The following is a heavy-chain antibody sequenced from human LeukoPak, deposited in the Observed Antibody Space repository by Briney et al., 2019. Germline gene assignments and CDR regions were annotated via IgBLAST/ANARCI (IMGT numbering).Heavy chain of an antibody. D-gene: IGHD1-26*01. CDR2: ISYDGSNK. Sequence: GGSLRLSCAASGFTFSSYAMHWVRQAPGKGLEWVAVISYDGSNKYYADSVKGRFTISRDNSKNTLYLQMNSLRAEDTAVYYCAKNSGSYYFDYWGQGTLVTVSS. CDR3: AKNSGSYYFDY. V-gene: IGHV3-30*04. J-gene: IGHJ4*02. CDR1: GFTFSSYA.